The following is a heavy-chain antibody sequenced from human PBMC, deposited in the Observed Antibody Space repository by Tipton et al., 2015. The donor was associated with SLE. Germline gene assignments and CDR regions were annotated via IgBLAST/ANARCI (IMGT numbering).Heavy chain of an antibody. J-gene: IGHJ6*03. Sequence: PGLVKPSETLSLICLVSGASIGSSSSYWTWIRQYPGKGLEWIGATYYGGYTYYNPSLGSRVSISVDTSKNQFSLKLSPVTAADTAVYYCARGAYCGGDCSRAPVYYYYYMDVWGKGTTVTVSS. D-gene: IGHD2-21*01. V-gene: IGHV4-31*03. CDR1: GASIGSSSSY. CDR2: TYYGGYT. CDR3: ARGAYCGGDCSRAPVYYYYYMDV.